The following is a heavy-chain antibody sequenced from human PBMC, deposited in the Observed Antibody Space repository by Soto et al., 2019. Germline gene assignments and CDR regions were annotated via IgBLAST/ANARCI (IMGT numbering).Heavy chain of an antibody. Sequence: PGGSLRLSCAASGFTFSTYTMNWVRQAPGKGLEWISSISSGSSYIYYAGSVKGRFTISRDNAKNSLFLQMNSLRADDTAVYYCARDILSGGAYPDSWGQGTKFTVSS. V-gene: IGHV3-21*01. J-gene: IGHJ5*01. CDR1: GFTFSTYT. CDR3: ARDILSGGAYPDS. CDR2: ISSGSSYI. D-gene: IGHD3-10*01.